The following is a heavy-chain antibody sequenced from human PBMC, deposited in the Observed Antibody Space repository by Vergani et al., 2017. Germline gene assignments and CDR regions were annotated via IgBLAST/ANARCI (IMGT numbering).Heavy chain of an antibody. CDR1: GFTFSSYS. D-gene: IGHD5-18*01. V-gene: IGHV3-21*01. CDR2: ISSSSSYI. Sequence: EVQLVESGGGLVKTGGSLRLSCAASGFTFSSYSMNWVRQAPGKGLEWVSSISSSSSYIYYADSVKGRFTISRDNAKNSLYLQMNSLRAEDTAVYYCARDRGDTAMDLDYWGQGTLVTVSS. J-gene: IGHJ4*02. CDR3: ARDRGDTAMDLDY.